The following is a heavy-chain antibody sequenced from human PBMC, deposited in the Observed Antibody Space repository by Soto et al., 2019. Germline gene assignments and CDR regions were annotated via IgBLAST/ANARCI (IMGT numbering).Heavy chain of an antibody. J-gene: IGHJ6*02. CDR3: AKNGDFWSWGMDV. CDR2: ISESGDGT. CDR1: GFTFNTYS. D-gene: IGHD3-3*01. V-gene: IGHV3-23*01. Sequence: GGSLRLSCAASGFTFNTYSMTWVRQAPGKGLEWVSLISESGDGTYYADSVKGRFTISRDNSQRTLNLQMNSLRAEDTAVYYCAKNGDFWSWGMDVWGQGTTVTVSS.